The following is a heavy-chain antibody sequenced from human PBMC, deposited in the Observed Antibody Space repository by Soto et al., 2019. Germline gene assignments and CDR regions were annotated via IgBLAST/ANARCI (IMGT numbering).Heavy chain of an antibody. J-gene: IGHJ5*02. Sequence: SETLSLTCTVSGYSINSGYIWGWVRRPPGQGLEGIGSRYSTGTTYYNPSLRRRVKMSVDTSKNQLSLGLRSVTAADTAVYYCVARATVVNSPWFDPWGQGTQVSVSS. CDR1: GYSINSGYI. CDR3: VARATVVNSPWFDP. CDR2: RYSTGTT. V-gene: IGHV4-38-2*02. D-gene: IGHD1-1*01.